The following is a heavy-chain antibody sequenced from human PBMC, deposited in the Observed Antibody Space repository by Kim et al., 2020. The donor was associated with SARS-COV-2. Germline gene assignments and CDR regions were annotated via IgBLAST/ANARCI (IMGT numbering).Heavy chain of an antibody. CDR1: GGSISSYY. D-gene: IGHD3-10*01. J-gene: IGHJ5*02. Sequence: SETLSLTCTVSGGSISSYYWSWIRQPPGKGLEWIGYIYYSGSTNYNPSLKSRVTISVDTSKNQFSLKLSSVTAADTAAYYCARTYYYGSGSYYKNWFDPWRHGTLVTVAS. V-gene: IGHV4-59*13. CDR2: IYYSGST. CDR3: ARTYYYGSGSYYKNWFDP.